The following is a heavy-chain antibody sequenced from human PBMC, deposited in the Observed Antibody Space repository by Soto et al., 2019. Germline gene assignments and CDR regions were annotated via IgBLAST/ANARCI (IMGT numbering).Heavy chain of an antibody. CDR1: GFTFSNAW. CDR2: IKSKTDGGTT. Sequence: GGCLRLSCAASGFTFSNAWMSWVRQAPGKGLEWVGRIKSKTDGGTTDYAAPVKGRFTISRDDSKNTLYLQMNSLKTEDTAVYYCTTHPGDYYYYCMDVWGKGTTVTVSS. V-gene: IGHV3-15*01. CDR3: TTHPGDYYYYCMDV. J-gene: IGHJ6*03.